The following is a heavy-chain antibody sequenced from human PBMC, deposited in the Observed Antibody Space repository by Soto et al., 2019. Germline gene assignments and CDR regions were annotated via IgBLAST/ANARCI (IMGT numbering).Heavy chain of an antibody. D-gene: IGHD4-17*01. Sequence: ASVKVSCKASGGTFSRYAISWVRRAPGQGLEWIGGFIPIYGTRNYAQKFQGRVTITADESTSTAYMELSSLRSEDTAVYYCARAERPYGDYDNYYYAMDVWDQGTSVTVSS. CDR2: FIPIYGTR. V-gene: IGHV1-69*13. CDR3: ARAERPYGDYDNYYYAMDV. J-gene: IGHJ6*02. CDR1: GGTFSRYA.